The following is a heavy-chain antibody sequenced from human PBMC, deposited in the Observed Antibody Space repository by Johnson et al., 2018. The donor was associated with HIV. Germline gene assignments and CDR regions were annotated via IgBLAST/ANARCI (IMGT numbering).Heavy chain of an antibody. Sequence: VQLVESGGGLIQPGGSLRLSCAASGFTVSSNYMSWVRQAPGKGLEWVSAISGSGGSTYYADSVKGRFTIPRDNSKKTLYVQMNSLRAEDTAVYYCAKDPVQGVGLDIWGQGTMVTVSS. J-gene: IGHJ3*02. CDR2: ISGSGGST. CDR1: GFTVSSNY. D-gene: IGHD2-8*02. CDR3: AKDPVQGVGLDI. V-gene: IGHV3-66*03.